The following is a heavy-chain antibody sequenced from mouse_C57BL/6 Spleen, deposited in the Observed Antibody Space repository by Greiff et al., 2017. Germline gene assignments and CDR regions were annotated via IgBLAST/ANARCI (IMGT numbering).Heavy chain of an antibody. D-gene: IGHD1-1*01. CDR2: IHPNSGST. J-gene: IGHJ2*01. V-gene: IGHV1-64*01. CDR1: GYTFTSYW. Sequence: VQLQQPGAELVKPGASVKLSCKASGYTFTSYWMHWVKQRPGQGLEWIGMIHPNSGSTNYNEKFKSKATLTVDKSSSTAYMQRSSLTSEDSAVYYGATTVVATWDYWGQGTTLTVSS. CDR3: ATTVVATWDY.